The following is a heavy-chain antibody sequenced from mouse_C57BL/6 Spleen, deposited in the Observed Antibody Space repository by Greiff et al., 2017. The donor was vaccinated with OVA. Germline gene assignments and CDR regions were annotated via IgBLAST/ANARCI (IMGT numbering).Heavy chain of an antibody. CDR2: LNHNYGTT. V-gene: IGHV1-39*01. Sequence: EVQLQQSGPELVKPGASVHISCKASGYSFTDYNMNWVQQSNGKNLEWIGVLNHNYGTTSSNSKFKGKATLTVDQSYRTDYMQLNSLTSEDSAVYYCARQEFITTDFDYWGQGTTLTVSS. CDR3: ARQEFITTDFDY. D-gene: IGHD1-1*01. J-gene: IGHJ2*01. CDR1: GYSFTDYN.